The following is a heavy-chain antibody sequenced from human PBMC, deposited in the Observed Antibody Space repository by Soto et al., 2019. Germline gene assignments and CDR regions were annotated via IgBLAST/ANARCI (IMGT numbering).Heavy chain of an antibody. CDR2: ISYDGSNK. V-gene: IGHV3-30-3*01. CDR1: GFTFSSYA. Sequence: HPGGSLRLSCAASGFTFSSYAMHWVRQAPGKGLEWVAIISYDGSNKYYADSVKGRFTISRDNSKNTLYLQMNSLRAEDTAVYYCARGGLRFLEWLEYGMDVWGQGPTVTVSS. J-gene: IGHJ6*02. CDR3: ARGGLRFLEWLEYGMDV. D-gene: IGHD3-3*01.